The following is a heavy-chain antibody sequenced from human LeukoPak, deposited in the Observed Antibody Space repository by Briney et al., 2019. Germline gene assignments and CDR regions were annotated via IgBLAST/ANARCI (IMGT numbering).Heavy chain of an antibody. J-gene: IGHJ4*02. CDR2: ISNSDATI. Sequence: GGSLRLSCAASGFTFSDYYMTWIRQAPGKGLEWVSYISNSDATIYYANSVKGRFTISRDNTKNSLYLQMNSLRAEDTAVYYCASFRVTTSNFDYWGQGTLVTVSS. D-gene: IGHD4-17*01. V-gene: IGHV3-11*04. CDR3: ASFRVTTSNFDY. CDR1: GFTFSDYY.